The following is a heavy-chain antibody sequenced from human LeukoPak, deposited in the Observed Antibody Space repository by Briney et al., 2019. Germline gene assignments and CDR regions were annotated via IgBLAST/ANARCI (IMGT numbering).Heavy chain of an antibody. V-gene: IGHV3-30-3*01. Sequence: GGSLRLSCAASGFTFSSYAMHWVRQAPGKGLEWVAVISYDGSNKYYADSVTGRFTISRDNSKNTLYLQMNSLRAEDTAVYYCAGAYCSGGSCSLSGPWGQGTLVTVSS. CDR2: ISYDGSNK. D-gene: IGHD2-15*01. CDR1: GFTFSSYA. CDR3: AGAYCSGGSCSLSGP. J-gene: IGHJ5*02.